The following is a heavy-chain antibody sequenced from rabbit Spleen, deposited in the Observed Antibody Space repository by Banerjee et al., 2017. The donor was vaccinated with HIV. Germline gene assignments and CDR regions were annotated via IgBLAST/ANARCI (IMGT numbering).Heavy chain of an antibody. J-gene: IGHJ6*01. CDR2: IDTGSSGFT. Sequence: QSLEESGGGLVQPEGSLTLTCTASGFSFSSSSYMCWVRQAPGKGLEWIACIDTGSSGFTYSASWAKGRFTISKTSSTTVTLQMTSLTAADTATYFCARDTGSSFSSYGMDLWGPGTLVTVS. D-gene: IGHD8-1*01. CDR3: ARDTGSSFSSYGMDL. CDR1: GFSFSSSSY. V-gene: IGHV1S40*01.